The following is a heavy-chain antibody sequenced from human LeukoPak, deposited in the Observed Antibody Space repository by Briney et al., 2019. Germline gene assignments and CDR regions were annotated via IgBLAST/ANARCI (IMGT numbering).Heavy chain of an antibody. CDR3: AREWDIVVVPAALNWFDP. D-gene: IGHD2-2*01. CDR2: IKQDGSEK. V-gene: IGHV3-7*01. CDR1: GFTVSNNY. J-gene: IGHJ5*02. Sequence: GGSLRLSCAASGFTVSNNYMSWVRQAPGKGLEWVANIKQDGSEKYYVDSVKGRFTISRDNAKNSLYLQMNSLRAEDTAVYYCAREWDIVVVPAALNWFDPWGQGTLVTVSS.